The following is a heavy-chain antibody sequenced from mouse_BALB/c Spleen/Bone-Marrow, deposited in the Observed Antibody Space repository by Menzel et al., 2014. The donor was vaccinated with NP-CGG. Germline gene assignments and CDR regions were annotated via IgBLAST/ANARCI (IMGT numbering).Heavy chain of an antibody. CDR1: AFTFTSFA. Sequence: EAEGEKTGMDLVHTGGSRKLSCAGSAFTFTSFAMHWIRQAPEKGLECVVFISNDNNIIHTANTVKGRTTISTDNPKNTLLLHMTSLRSGDTAMYYCGRGDLRGQGT. CDR3: GRGDL. V-gene: IGHV5-17*02. CDR2: ISNDNNII. J-gene: IGHJ2*01. D-gene: IGHD2-13*01.